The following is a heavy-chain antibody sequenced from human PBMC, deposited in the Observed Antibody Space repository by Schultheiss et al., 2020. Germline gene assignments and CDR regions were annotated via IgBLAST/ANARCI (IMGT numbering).Heavy chain of an antibody. Sequence: GESLKISCAASGFTFSSYAMHWVRQAPGKGLEWVAVMSYGGGNGYYADSVKGRFTVSRDISKNTLYLQMNSLRAEDTAVYYCARENFAWSGYQSFYYYYGMDVWGQGTTVTVSS. D-gene: IGHD3-3*01. V-gene: IGHV3-30-3*01. CDR2: MSYGGGNG. J-gene: IGHJ6*02. CDR1: GFTFSSYA. CDR3: ARENFAWSGYQSFYYYYGMDV.